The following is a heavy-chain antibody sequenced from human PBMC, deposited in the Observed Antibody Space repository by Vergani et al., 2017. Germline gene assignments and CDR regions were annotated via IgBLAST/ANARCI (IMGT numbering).Heavy chain of an antibody. V-gene: IGHV3-21*01. CDR3: ARAGKQQLVHDY. CDR1: GFTFSSYS. J-gene: IGHJ4*02. D-gene: IGHD6-13*01. CDR2: ISSSSSYI. Sequence: EMQLVESGGGLVKPGGSLRLSCAASGFTFSSYSMNWVRQAPGKGLEWVSSISSSSSYIYYADSVKGRFTISRDNAKNSLYLQMNSLRAEDTAVYYCARAGKQQLVHDYWGQGTLVTVSS.